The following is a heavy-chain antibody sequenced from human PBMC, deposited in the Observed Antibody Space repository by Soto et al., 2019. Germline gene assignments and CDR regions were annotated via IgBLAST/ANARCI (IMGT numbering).Heavy chain of an antibody. V-gene: IGHV3-23*01. J-gene: IGHJ4*02. CDR1: GFIFSSYP. Sequence: VQLLESGGGLVQPGGSLRLSCAVSGFIFSSYPMSWVRQAPGKGLEWVSSVSPSGSNTYYADSVKGRFTMSRDNSENRLHLQINSLRAEDTAVYFCARRDHSGWYSLDYWGQGTLVTVSS. D-gene: IGHD6-19*01. CDR2: VSPSGSNT. CDR3: ARRDHSGWYSLDY.